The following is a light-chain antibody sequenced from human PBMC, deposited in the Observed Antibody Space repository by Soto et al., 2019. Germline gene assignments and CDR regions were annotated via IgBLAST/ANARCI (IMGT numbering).Light chain of an antibody. CDR3: QQIHSTSSYT. Sequence: DIQMTQSPSSLSASVGDRVTITCRASQNIRNYLNWYQQRPGKTPHLLSYAASNLRGGVPSRFSGSGSGTVFTLPINSLQPEDFATYYCQQIHSTSSYTFGQGTRVDIK. V-gene: IGKV1-39*01. J-gene: IGKJ2*01. CDR1: QNIRNY. CDR2: AAS.